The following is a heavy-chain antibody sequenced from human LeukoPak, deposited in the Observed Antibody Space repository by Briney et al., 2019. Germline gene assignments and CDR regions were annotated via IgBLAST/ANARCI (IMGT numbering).Heavy chain of an antibody. Sequence: GGSLRLSCAASGFTFSYYVMGLVRQAPGKGLEWVSVISDSGGSTYYADSVKGRFTISRDNSENTLYLQMGSLRAEDTALYYCAKGLSSSALTGFASWGQGALVTVSS. CDR2: ISDSGGST. CDR3: AKGLSSSALTGFAS. V-gene: IGHV3-23*01. D-gene: IGHD6-25*01. J-gene: IGHJ4*02. CDR1: GFTFSYYV.